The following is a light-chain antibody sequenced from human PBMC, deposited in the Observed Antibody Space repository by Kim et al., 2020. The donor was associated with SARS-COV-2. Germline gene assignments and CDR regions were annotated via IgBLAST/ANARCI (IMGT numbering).Light chain of an antibody. CDR2: AND. J-gene: IGLJ3*02. CDR1: GSNIGTNT. CDR3: AAWDDSVSGWV. V-gene: IGLV1-44*01. Sequence: ELTQPPSASGTPGQRVTISCSGSGSNIGTNTVNWYQQLPGTAPKLLIYANDQRPSGVPARFSGSKSGTSASLAISGLQSEDETDYYCAAWDDSVSGWVFGGGTQLTV.